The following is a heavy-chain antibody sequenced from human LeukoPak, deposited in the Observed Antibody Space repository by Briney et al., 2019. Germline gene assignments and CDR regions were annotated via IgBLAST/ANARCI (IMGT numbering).Heavy chain of an antibody. CDR1: GGTFSSYA. J-gene: IGHJ6*02. Sequence: SVKVSCKASGGTFSSYAISWVRQAPGQGLEWMGGIIPIFGTANYAQKFQGRVTITADESTSTAYMELSSLRSEDTAVYYCAREEAYYGSGSPLYYYGMDVWGQGTTVTVSS. CDR3: AREEAYYGSGSPLYYYGMDV. V-gene: IGHV1-69*13. D-gene: IGHD3-10*01. CDR2: IIPIFGTA.